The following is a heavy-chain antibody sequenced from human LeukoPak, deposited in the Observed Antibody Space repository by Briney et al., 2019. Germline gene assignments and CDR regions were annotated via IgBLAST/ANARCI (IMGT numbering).Heavy chain of an antibody. J-gene: IGHJ6*03. CDR1: GYTFTSYY. D-gene: IGHD4-17*01. CDR3: ARGPDAGYGDYLSHYYYYYYMDV. CDR2: INPSSGRP. V-gene: IGHV1-46*01. Sequence: ASVKVSCKASGYTFTSYYMHWVRKAPGQGLEWMGRINPSSGRPSYAQKFKGRVTMTRDTSTSTVDMELSSLRSEDTAVYYCARGPDAGYGDYLSHYYYYYYMDVWGKGTTVTVSS.